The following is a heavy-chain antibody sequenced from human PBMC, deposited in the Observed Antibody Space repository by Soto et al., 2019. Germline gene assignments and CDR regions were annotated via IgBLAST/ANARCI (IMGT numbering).Heavy chain of an antibody. CDR3: AKARSGSYWYYYGMDV. CDR1: VFTFSSYA. Sequence: GSLRLSCAASVFTFSSYAMSWVRQAPGKGLEWVSAISGSGGSTYYADSVKGRFTISRDNSKNTLYLQMNSLRAEDTAVYYCAKARSGSYWYYYGMDVWGQGTTVTVSS. CDR2: ISGSGGST. J-gene: IGHJ6*02. D-gene: IGHD1-26*01. V-gene: IGHV3-23*01.